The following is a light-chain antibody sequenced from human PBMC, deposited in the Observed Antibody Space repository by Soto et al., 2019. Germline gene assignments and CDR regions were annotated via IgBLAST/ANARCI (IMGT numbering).Light chain of an antibody. CDR1: QSVSSSN. V-gene: IGKV3-20*01. CDR3: QQYGTSPPIT. Sequence: IVLTQSTGTLYLSPWERENLFCRASQSVSSSNFAWYQQKPGQAPRPLIYGASGRATGTPDRFSGSGSGTDFTLTISRLEPEDFAVYYCQQYGTSPPITFGQGTRLEI. J-gene: IGKJ5*01. CDR2: GAS.